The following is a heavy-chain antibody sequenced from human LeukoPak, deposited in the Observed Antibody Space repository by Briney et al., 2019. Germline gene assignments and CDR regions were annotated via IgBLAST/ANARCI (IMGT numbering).Heavy chain of an antibody. Sequence: SETLSLICSVSGGSITRYLGSSIRQPAAKGLEFIGRTYTTGRTNYNPSLKSRVSISVHTTKNKFSLVPRSVTAADTALCFFSRAGYTISSYLTDDWGEGALVTVPP. CDR1: GGSITRYL. CDR2: TYTTGRT. CDR3: SRAGYTISSYLTDD. D-gene: IGHD3-16*02. J-gene: IGHJ1*01. V-gene: IGHV4-4*07.